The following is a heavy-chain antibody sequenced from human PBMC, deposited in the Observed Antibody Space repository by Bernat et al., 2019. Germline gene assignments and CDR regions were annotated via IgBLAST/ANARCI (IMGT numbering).Heavy chain of an antibody. D-gene: IGHD6-19*01. CDR2: ITGSGGST. J-gene: IGHJ4*02. V-gene: IGHV3-23*04. Sequence: EVQLVESGGGLVQPGGSLRLSCVASGFTFSNYAMSWVRQAPGKGLECVSGITGSGGSTYYADSVKGRFTISRDNSKSTLYLQMNSLRAEDTAGYYCAKDRSSGWTYFDYWGQRALVTVSA. CDR3: AKDRSSGWTYFDY. CDR1: GFTFSNYA.